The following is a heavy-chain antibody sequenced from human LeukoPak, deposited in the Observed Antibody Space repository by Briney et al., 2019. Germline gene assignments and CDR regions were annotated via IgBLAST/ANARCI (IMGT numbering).Heavy chain of an antibody. CDR1: GYSISSDYY. V-gene: IGHV4-38-2*02. CDR3: AREGRGVDPGGP. J-gene: IGHJ5*02. CDR2: IYHSGST. Sequence: SETLSLTCTVSGYSISSDYYWGWIRQPPGKGLEWIGSIYHSGSTYYNPSLKSRVTISVDTSKNQFSLKLSSVTAADTAVYYCAREGRGVDPGGPWGQGTLVTVSS. D-gene: IGHD2-15*01.